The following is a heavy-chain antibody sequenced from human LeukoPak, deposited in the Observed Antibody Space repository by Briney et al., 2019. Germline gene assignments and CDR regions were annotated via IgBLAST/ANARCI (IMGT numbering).Heavy chain of an antibody. V-gene: IGHV1-18*01. CDR1: GYTFTSYG. J-gene: IGHJ6*02. CDR2: ISAYNGNT. Sequence: ASVKVSCKASGYTFTSYGISWVRQAPGQGLEWMGWISAYNGNTNYAQKLQGRVTMTTDTFTSTAYMELRSLRSDDTAVYYCARQPAMVRGVITQTLNYYYYYGMDVWGQGTTVTVSS. CDR3: ARQPAMVRGVITQTLNYYYYYGMDV. D-gene: IGHD3-10*01.